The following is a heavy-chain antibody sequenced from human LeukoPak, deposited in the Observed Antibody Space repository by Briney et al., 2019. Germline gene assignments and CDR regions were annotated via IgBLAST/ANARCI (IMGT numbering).Heavy chain of an antibody. CDR1: GGSISSNSYY. CDR3: VTFPGYSYGYGN. J-gene: IGHJ4*02. V-gene: IGHV4-39*07. CDR2: IYYSGNT. D-gene: IGHD5-18*01. Sequence: SETLSLTCTVSGGSISSNSYYWGWIRQTPGKGPEWIGSIYYSGNTYYHPSLKSRVTISVDTSKNQFSLKLSSVTAADTAIYYCVTFPGYSYGYGNWGQGTLVTVSS.